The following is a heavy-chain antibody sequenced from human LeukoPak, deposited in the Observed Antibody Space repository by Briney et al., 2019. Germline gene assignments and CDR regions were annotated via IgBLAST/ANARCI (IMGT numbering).Heavy chain of an antibody. J-gene: IGHJ4*02. CDR1: GFTFTSYA. CDR2: LYSGGNT. CDR3: ARYDGGSGPFDY. D-gene: IGHD3-10*01. V-gene: IGHV3-53*01. Sequence: GGSLRLSCAASGFTFTSYAMSWVRQAPGEGLGWVSVLYSGGNTYYADSVKGRFTISRDNSKNTLYLQMNSLRAEDTAVYYCARYDGGSGPFDYWGQGTLVTVSS.